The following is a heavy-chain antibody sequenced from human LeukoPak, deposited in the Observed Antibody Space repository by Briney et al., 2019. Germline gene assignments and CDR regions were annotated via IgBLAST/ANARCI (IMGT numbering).Heavy chain of an antibody. V-gene: IGHV3-48*03. Sequence: PGGSLRLSCAASGFTFSNYEMNWVRQAPGKGLEWVSYISSSGSAIHYADSVKGRFTISRDNAKNSLYLQMNNLRAEDMAVYYCAREGPSCYIDYWGQGTLVTVSS. CDR1: GFTFSNYE. J-gene: IGHJ4*02. D-gene: IGHD2-2*02. CDR3: AREGPSCYIDY. CDR2: ISSSGSAI.